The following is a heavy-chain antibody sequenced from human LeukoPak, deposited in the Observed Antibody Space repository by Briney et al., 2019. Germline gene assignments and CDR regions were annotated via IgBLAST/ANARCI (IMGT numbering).Heavy chain of an antibody. CDR3: AREGGVNEYDLDYFDY. CDR2: ISMSGGTI. J-gene: IGHJ4*02. V-gene: IGHV3-48*03. Sequence: AGGSLRLSCVGSGFTFSTYEMTWFRQAPGKGLEWGSYISMSGGTIYYADSVRGRFTISGDNAKNSLYLQMNSLRAENTAVYYCAREGGVNEYDLDYFDYWGQGTMITVSS. D-gene: IGHD3-16*01. CDR1: GFTFSTYE.